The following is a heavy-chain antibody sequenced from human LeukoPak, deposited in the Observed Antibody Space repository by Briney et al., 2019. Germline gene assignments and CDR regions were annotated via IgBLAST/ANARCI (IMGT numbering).Heavy chain of an antibody. Sequence: PSQTLSLTCTVSGGSISSGGYYWSWIRQHPGKGLEWIGYIYYSGSTYYNPSLKSRVTISVDTSKNQFSLKLSSVTAADTAVYYCARGGCGHRSPTHNWFDPWGQGTLVTVSP. V-gene: IGHV4-31*03. D-gene: IGHD2-21*01. CDR3: ARGGCGHRSPTHNWFDP. J-gene: IGHJ5*02. CDR2: IYYSGST. CDR1: GGSISSGGYY.